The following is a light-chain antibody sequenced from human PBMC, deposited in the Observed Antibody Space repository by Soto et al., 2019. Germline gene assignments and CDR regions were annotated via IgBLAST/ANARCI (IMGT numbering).Light chain of an antibody. J-gene: IGLJ2*01. Sequence: QSVLTQPPSASGTPGKRVTISCSGSSSNIGSNYVFWYQQLPGTAPKLLIYRNNKRPSGVPDRFSGSKSGTSASLAISGLRSEDETDYYCAAWADSLSGVVFGGGTKVTVL. V-gene: IGLV1-47*01. CDR1: SSNIGSNY. CDR2: RNN. CDR3: AAWADSLSGVV.